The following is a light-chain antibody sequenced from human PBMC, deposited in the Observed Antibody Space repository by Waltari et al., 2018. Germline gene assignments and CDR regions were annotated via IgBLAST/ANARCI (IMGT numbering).Light chain of an antibody. Sequence: QSVLTQPPSTSGTPGQRVTISCSGSSSNIGTNFVYWYQQLPGTAPKLLIFKDNQRPSGVPDRLSDSRSGTSASLAISGLRSEDEADYYCAAWDDSLSRLVFGGGTKLTVL. CDR3: AAWDDSLSRLV. CDR1: SSNIGTNF. J-gene: IGLJ3*02. CDR2: KDN. V-gene: IGLV1-47*01.